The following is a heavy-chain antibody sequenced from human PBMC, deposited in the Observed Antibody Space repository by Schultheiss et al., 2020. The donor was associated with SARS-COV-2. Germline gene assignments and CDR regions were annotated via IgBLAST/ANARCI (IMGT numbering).Heavy chain of an antibody. CDR3: ARFTMVRGVIYYYYYGMDV. D-gene: IGHD3-10*01. Sequence: SETLSLTCTVSGGSISSYYWSWIRQPPGKGLEWIGSIYHSGSTYYNPSLKSRVTISVDTSKNQFSLKLSSVTAADTAVYYCARFTMVRGVIYYYYYGMDVWGQGTTVTVSS. V-gene: IGHV4-59*04. CDR1: GGSISSYY. J-gene: IGHJ6*02. CDR2: IYHSGST.